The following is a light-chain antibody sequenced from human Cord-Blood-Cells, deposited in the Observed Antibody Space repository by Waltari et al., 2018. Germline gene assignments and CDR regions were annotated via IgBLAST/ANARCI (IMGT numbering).Light chain of an antibody. CDR1: SSDVGGYTF. J-gene: IGLJ1*01. CDR2: GVS. Sequence: QSALTQPPPASGFPGQTVTISCTGTSSDVGGYTFVSWYQQHPGKAPKLMINGVSRRPSGVPDRFSGSKSGNTASLTVAGLQAEDEADYYCSSYAGSNNYVFVTGTKVTVL. V-gene: IGLV2-8*01. CDR3: SSYAGSNNYV.